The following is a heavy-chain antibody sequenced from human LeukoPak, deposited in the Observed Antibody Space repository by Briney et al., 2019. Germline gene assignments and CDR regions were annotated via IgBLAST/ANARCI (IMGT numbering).Heavy chain of an antibody. CDR1: GGSISSGGYY. J-gene: IGHJ4*02. V-gene: IGHV4-31*03. D-gene: IGHD1-1*01. CDR2: IYYSGST. Sequence: SETLSLTCTVSGGSISSGGYYWSWIRQHPGKGLEWIGYIYYSGSTYYNPSLKSRVTISVDTSKNQFSLKLSSVTAADTAVYYCARDRSGYNDFDYWGQGTLVTVSS. CDR3: ARDRSGYNDFDY.